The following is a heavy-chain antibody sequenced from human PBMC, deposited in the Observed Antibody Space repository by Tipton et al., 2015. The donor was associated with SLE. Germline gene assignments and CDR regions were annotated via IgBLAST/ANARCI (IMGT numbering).Heavy chain of an antibody. Sequence: SLRLSCAASGFTFSSYAMHWVRQAPGKGLEWVAVISYDGSNKYYADSVKGRFTISRDNSKNTLYLQMNSLRAEDTAVYYCAREKAVAGTGGYYFDYWGQGTLVTVSS. J-gene: IGHJ4*02. CDR3: AREKAVAGTGGYYFDY. D-gene: IGHD6-19*01. CDR2: ISYDGSNK. CDR1: GFTFSSYA. V-gene: IGHV3-30-3*01.